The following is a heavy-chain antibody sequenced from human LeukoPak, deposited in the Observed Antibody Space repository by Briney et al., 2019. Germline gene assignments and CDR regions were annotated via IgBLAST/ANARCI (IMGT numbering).Heavy chain of an antibody. J-gene: IGHJ4*02. CDR2: ISHDGSNK. CDR1: GFTFRSYG. D-gene: IGHD3-22*01. Sequence: SGGSLRLSCAASGFTFRSYGMPWVRQAPGKGLEWVAVISHDGSNKYYADSVKGRFTISRDNSKNTLYLQMNSLRAEDTAVYYCANENYYDSSAYLDYWGQGTPVTVSS. V-gene: IGHV3-30*18. CDR3: ANENYYDSSAYLDY.